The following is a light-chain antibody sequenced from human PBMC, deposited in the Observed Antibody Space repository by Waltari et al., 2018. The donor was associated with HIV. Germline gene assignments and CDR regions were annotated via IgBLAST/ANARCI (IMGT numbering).Light chain of an antibody. CDR2: EVT. V-gene: IGLV2-8*01. J-gene: IGLJ2*01. Sequence: QSALTQPPSASGSPGQTVTLPTTGTNSDIRTYDYVSWYQQHPGKPPKLVISEVTKRPSGVSDRFSGSKSGNTAFLTVSGLQAEDEADYYFSSFANRDGFYVLFGGGTRLTVL. CDR1: NSDIRTYDY. CDR3: SSFANRDGFYVL.